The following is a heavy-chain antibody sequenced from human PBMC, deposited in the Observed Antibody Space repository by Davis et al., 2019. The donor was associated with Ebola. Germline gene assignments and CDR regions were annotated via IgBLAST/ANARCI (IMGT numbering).Heavy chain of an antibody. CDR2: IVVGSGNT. CDR1: GFTFTSSA. D-gene: IGHD3-22*01. Sequence: SVKVSCKASGFTFTSSAMQWVRQARGQRLEWIGWIVVGSGNTNYAQKFQERVTITRDMSTSTAYMELSSLRSEDTAVYYCAASVYYYDSSGYYYYYGMDVWGQGTTVTVSS. CDR3: AASVYYYDSSGYYYYYGMDV. J-gene: IGHJ6*02. V-gene: IGHV1-58*02.